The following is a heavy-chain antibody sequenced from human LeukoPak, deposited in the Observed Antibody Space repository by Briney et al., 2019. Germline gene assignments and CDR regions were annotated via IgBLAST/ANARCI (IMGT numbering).Heavy chain of an antibody. CDR3: ARAAEDIVVVVAAMAFDP. J-gene: IGHJ5*02. D-gene: IGHD2-15*01. CDR2: MNPNSGNT. CDR1: GYTFTSYD. V-gene: IGHV1-8*01. Sequence: ASVKVSCKASGYTFTSYDINWVRQATGQGLEWMGWMNPNSGNTGYAQKFQGRVTMTRNTSISTAYMELSSLRSEDTAVYYCARAAEDIVVVVAAMAFDPWGQGTPVTVSS.